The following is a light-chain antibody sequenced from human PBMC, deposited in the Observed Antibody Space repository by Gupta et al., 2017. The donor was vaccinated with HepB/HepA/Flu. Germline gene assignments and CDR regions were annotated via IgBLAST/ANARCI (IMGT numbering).Light chain of an antibody. CDR3: KQYERFPMT. V-gene: IGKV1-33*01. CDR1: QDIRNY. Sequence: DIRMNPSPSSLSASVGDRVTITCQASQDIRNYLNWYQQKPGQAPKRLIYDASNLEIGVPSRFSGSGSGTDFTLKISSVEAEDVATYYCKQYERFPMTFGQGTPVEIK. CDR2: DAS. J-gene: IGKJ5*01.